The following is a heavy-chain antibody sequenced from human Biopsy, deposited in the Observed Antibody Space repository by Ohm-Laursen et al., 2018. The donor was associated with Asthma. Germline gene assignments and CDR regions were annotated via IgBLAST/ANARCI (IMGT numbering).Heavy chain of an antibody. CDR1: GDAMSTSGSY. V-gene: IGHV4-39*02. D-gene: IGHD6-6*01. CDR2: IYYSGRP. CDR3: ARAVSSSSYWYFDL. J-gene: IGHJ2*01. Sequence: SETLSLTCIVSGDAMSTSGSYWGWIRQSPGKGLEWIGSIYYSGRPYYNPSLESRFTISADTSKNHFSLKVTSVTAADTAVYYCARAVSSSSYWYFDLWGRGDLVTVSS.